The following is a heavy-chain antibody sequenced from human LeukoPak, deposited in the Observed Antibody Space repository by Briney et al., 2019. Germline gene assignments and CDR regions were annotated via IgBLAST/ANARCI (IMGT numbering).Heavy chain of an antibody. CDR3: AREGGSTSLFDY. D-gene: IGHD2-2*01. CDR2: INPNSGGT. V-gene: IGHV1-2*02. Sequence: ASVKVSCKASGYTFTGYYMHWVRQAPGQGLEWMGWINPNSGGTNYAQTFQGRVTMARDTSISTAYMELSRLRSDDTAVYYCAREGGSTSLFDYWGQGTLVTVSS. J-gene: IGHJ4*02. CDR1: GYTFTGYY.